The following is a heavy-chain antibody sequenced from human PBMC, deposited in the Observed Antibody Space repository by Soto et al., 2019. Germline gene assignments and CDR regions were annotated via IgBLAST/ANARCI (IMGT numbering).Heavy chain of an antibody. D-gene: IGHD3-22*01. Sequence: SETLSLTCAVSGGSLSSSAYSWSWIRQPPGKGLEWIGFIYQSGSTYYNPSLKSRVTMSLDRPKNQFSLKLSSVTAADTAVYYCARELLFYDSDGFSWDDAFDIWGQGTMVTVSS. J-gene: IGHJ3*02. CDR1: GGSLSSSAYS. CDR2: IYQSGST. CDR3: ARELLFYDSDGFSWDDAFDI. V-gene: IGHV4-30-2*01.